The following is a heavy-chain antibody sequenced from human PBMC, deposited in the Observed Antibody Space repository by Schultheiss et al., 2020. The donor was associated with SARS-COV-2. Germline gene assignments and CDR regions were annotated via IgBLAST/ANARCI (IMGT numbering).Heavy chain of an antibody. J-gene: IGHJ4*02. Sequence: SETLSLTCTVSGASISSSSYYWGWIRRPPGKGLEWIGSIYYSGSAYYNPSLKSRVTISVDTSKNQFSLKLSSVTAADTAVYYCARDGGLPPRDYWGQGTLVTVSS. D-gene: IGHD3-16*01. V-gene: IGHV4-39*07. CDR1: GASISSSSYY. CDR2: IYYSGSA. CDR3: ARDGGLPPRDY.